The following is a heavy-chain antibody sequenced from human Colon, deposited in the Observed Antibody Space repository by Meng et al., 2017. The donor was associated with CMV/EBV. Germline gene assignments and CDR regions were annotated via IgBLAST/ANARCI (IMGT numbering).Heavy chain of an antibody. V-gene: IGHV3-21*01. CDR3: ARGDSGSYYYGDY. CDR2: ISSSSSYI. D-gene: IGHD1-26*01. CDR1: GFTFSIYS. Sequence: EVQLVGSGGGLGKPGGSLRLSCAASGFTFSIYSMNWVRQAPGKGLEWVSSISSSSSYIYYADSVKGRFTISRDNAKNSLYLQMNSLRAEDTAVYYCARGDSGSYYYGDYWGQGTLVTVSS. J-gene: IGHJ4*02.